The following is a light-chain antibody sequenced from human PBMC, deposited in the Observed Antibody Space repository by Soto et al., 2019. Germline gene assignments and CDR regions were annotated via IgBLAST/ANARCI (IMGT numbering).Light chain of an antibody. CDR2: EAS. CDR1: SSDVGTYIY. V-gene: IGLV2-8*01. CDR3: GSYAGGNNHYV. J-gene: IGLJ1*01. Sequence: ALTQPPSASGSPGQSVTISCTGTSSDVGTYIYVSWYQHHPGKAPKLIIYEASKRPSGVPDRFSGSKSGDTASLTVSGLQAEDEADYYCGSYAGGNNHYVFGTGTKLTVL.